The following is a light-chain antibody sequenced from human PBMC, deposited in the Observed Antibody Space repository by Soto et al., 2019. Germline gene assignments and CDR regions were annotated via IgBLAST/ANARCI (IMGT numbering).Light chain of an antibody. CDR1: SSNIGSNT. J-gene: IGLJ2*01. CDR3: AAWDDSLNGLVL. CDR2: SNN. V-gene: IGLV1-44*01. Sequence: QCVLTQPPSASGAPGQGVTISCSGSSSNIGSNTVNWYQQLPGTAPKLLIYSNNQRPSGVPDRFSGSKSGTSASLAISGLQSEDEADYYCAAWDDSLNGLVLFGGGTKVTVL.